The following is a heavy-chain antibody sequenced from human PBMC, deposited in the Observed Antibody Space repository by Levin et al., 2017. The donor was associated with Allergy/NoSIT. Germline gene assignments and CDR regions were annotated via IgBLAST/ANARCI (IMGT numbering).Heavy chain of an antibody. CDR3: ASGLNGSSWRHYYYYGMDV. D-gene: IGHD6-13*01. CDR1: GGTFSSYA. CDR2: IIPIFGTA. V-gene: IGHV1-69*06. Sequence: SVKVSCKASGGTFSSYAISWVRQAPGQGLEWMGGIIPIFGTANYAQKFQGRVTITADKSTSTAYMELSSLRSEDTAVYYCASGLNGSSWRHYYYYGMDVWGQGTTVTVSS. J-gene: IGHJ6*02.